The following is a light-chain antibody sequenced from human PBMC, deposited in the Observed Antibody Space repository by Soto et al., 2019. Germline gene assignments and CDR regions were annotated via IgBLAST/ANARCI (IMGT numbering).Light chain of an antibody. CDR1: SSDVGGYDY. V-gene: IGLV2-14*01. J-gene: IGLJ2*01. CDR2: EVT. Sequence: QSALTQPASVSGSLGQSITISCTGTSSDVGGYDYVSWYQQSPGKAPKLMIYEVTNRPSGVSNRFSGSKSDNTASLSISGLQAEDEPDYYCSSYSSSSTPVLLGGGTKLTV. CDR3: SSYSSSSTPVL.